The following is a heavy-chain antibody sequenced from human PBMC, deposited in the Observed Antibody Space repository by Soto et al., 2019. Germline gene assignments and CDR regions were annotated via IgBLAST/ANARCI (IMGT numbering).Heavy chain of an antibody. CDR1: GFTFSTHE. CDR3: ARGAVY. Sequence: DVELVESGGGTGLPGGSLRLSCATSGFTFSTHEMNWVRQAPGRGLEWIAKISGSGSTRNYADSVKGRFTISRDNDQRTVDLQMTSLRVEDTAVYYCARGAVYWGRGTRVTVS. CDR2: ISGSGSTR. V-gene: IGHV3-48*03. J-gene: IGHJ4*02.